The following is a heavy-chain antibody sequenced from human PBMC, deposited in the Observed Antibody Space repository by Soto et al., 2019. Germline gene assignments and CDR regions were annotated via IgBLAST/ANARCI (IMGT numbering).Heavy chain of an antibody. V-gene: IGHV1-69*13. CDR2: IITFFGAA. CDR3: ARGGKERFRGSGMDV. CDR1: GGRFSTYA. D-gene: IGHD1-1*01. J-gene: IGHJ6*02. Sequence: ASVKVSCKASGGRFSTYAFNWMRQAPGQGLEWLGGIITFFGAAMYAQKFQGRVTITADELTTTAYMELSGLRSEDTAVYYCARGGKERFRGSGMDVWGQGTTVTVSS.